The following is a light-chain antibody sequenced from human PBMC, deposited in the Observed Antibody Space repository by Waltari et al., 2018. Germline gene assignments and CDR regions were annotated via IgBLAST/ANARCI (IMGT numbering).Light chain of an antibody. CDR1: LSSSRF. Sequence: DIQMTQSPSSLAASVGDRVSITCRTSLSSSRFVNWYQQKPGKAPQLLIHGATSLQSGVPSRFSGSGSGTEFTLTITSLQREDLGTYYCQQSYSPPPTFGQGTKVE. J-gene: IGKJ1*01. CDR2: GAT. CDR3: QQSYSPPPT. V-gene: IGKV1-39*01.